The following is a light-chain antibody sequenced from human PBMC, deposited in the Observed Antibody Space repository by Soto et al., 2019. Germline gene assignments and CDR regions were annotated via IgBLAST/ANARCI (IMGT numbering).Light chain of an antibody. CDR1: NIGSKS. CDR2: YDS. CDR3: QVWDSSSDHPYV. J-gene: IGLJ1*01. V-gene: IGLV3-21*04. Sequence: SYELTQPPSVSVARGKTARITCGGNNIGSKSVHWYQQKPGQAPVLVIYYDSDRPSGIPERFSGSNSGNTATLTISRVEAGDEADYYCQVWDSSSDHPYVFGTGTKVTVL.